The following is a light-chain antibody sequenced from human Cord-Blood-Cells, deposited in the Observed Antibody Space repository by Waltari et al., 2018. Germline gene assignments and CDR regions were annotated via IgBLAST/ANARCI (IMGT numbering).Light chain of an antibody. V-gene: IGKV3-15*01. CDR2: GAS. J-gene: IGKJ5*01. CDR3: QQYNNWPLT. Sequence: EIVMTQSPATLSVSPGERATLSCRASQSVSSNLAWYQQKPGQAPSLLIYGASTRATGIPAMFSGSGSGTEFTLTISSLQSEDFAVYYCQQYNNWPLTFGQGTRLEIK. CDR1: QSVSSN.